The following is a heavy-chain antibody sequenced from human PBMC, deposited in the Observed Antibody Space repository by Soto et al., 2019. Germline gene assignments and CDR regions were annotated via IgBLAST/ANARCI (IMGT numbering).Heavy chain of an antibody. CDR3: ARAFHYSSFVDY. J-gene: IGHJ4*02. D-gene: IGHD6-6*01. Sequence: QVQLVESGGGVVQPGRSLRLSCAASGFTFSSYGMHWVRQAPGKGLEWVAVIWYDGSNKYYADSVKGRFTISRDNSKNTLYLQMNSLRAEDTAVYYCARAFHYSSFVDYWGQGTLVTVSS. CDR2: IWYDGSNK. CDR1: GFTFSSYG. V-gene: IGHV3-33*01.